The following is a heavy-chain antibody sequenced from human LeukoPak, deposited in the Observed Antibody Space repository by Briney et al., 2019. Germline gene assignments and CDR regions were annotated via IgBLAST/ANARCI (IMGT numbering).Heavy chain of an antibody. D-gene: IGHD3-10*01. CDR2: ISSSGGTI. J-gene: IGHJ4*02. Sequence: PGGSLRLSCAASGFTFRSYEMNWVRQAPGKGLEWVSFISSSGGTIYYADSVKGRFTIPRDNAKNSLFLQMNSLTAEDTAVYYCARDHYYGSGSFDYWGQGTLVTVSS. CDR3: ARDHYYGSGSFDY. V-gene: IGHV3-48*03. CDR1: GFTFRSYE.